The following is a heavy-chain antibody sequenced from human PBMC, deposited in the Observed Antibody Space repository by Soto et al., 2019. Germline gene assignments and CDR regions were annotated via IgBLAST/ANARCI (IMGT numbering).Heavy chain of an antibody. V-gene: IGHV1-69*02. D-gene: IGHD6-13*01. Sequence: ASVKVSCKASGDTFSNYTFSWVRQAPGQGLEWMGRVVPILAIANYAQKFQGRVTITADKSTSTAYMELSSLRSEDTAVYYCARGGILGSSSWYNAFDIWGQGTMVTVSS. J-gene: IGHJ3*02. CDR2: VVPILAIA. CDR1: GDTFSNYT. CDR3: ARGGILGSSSWYNAFDI.